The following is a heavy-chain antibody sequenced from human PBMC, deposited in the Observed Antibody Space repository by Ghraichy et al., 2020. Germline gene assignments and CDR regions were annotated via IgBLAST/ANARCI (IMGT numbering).Heavy chain of an antibody. CDR3: ARDGSPSRTGSYYYYGMDV. CDR2: IYYSGST. CDR1: GGSISSYY. Sequence: SETPSLTCTVSGGSISSYYWSWIRQPPGKGLEWIGYIYYSGSTNYNPSLKSRVTISVDTSKNQFSLKLSSVTAADTAVYYCARDGSPSRTGSYYYYGMDVWGQGTTVTVSS. V-gene: IGHV4-59*01. D-gene: IGHD1-1*01. J-gene: IGHJ6*02.